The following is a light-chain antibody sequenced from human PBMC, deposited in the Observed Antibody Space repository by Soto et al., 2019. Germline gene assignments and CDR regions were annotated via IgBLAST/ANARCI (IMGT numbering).Light chain of an antibody. V-gene: IGLV1-40*01. CDR3: QSYASSLSRV. CDR1: SSNIGAGYD. Sequence: QSVLTQPPSVSGAPGQRVTISCTGSSSNIGAGYDVHWYQQLPGTAPKLLIYGNSNRPSGVPDRFSGSKSGTSASLAITGLQAEDVAVYYCQSYASSLSRVFGGGTKLTVL. J-gene: IGLJ2*01. CDR2: GNS.